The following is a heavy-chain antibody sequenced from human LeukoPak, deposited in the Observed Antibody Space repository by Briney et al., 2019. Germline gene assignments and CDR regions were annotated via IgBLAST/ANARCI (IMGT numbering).Heavy chain of an antibody. Sequence: GGSLRLSCAASGFSFSTYGFHWVRQAPGKGLEWVTFIRFDGGKKNYADSVKGRFAISRDNSKNTVYLQMNSLRAEDTAVYYCAKNALMFSSGWYYYYYMDVWGKGTTVTVSS. CDR2: IRFDGGKK. CDR1: GFSFSTYG. V-gene: IGHV3-30*02. CDR3: AKNALMFSSGWYYYYYMDV. D-gene: IGHD6-19*01. J-gene: IGHJ6*03.